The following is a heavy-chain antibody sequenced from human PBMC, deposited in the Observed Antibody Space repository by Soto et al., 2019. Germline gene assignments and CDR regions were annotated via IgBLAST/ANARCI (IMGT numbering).Heavy chain of an antibody. J-gene: IGHJ6*02. D-gene: IGHD1-1*01. Sequence: GGSLRLSCAASGFTFSSYGMHWVRQAPGKGLEWVAVISYDGSNKYYADSVKGRFTISRDNSKNTLYLQMNSLRAEDTAVYYCAKDQYNTGGMDVWGQGTTVTVS. CDR2: ISYDGSNK. V-gene: IGHV3-30*18. CDR1: GFTFSSYG. CDR3: AKDQYNTGGMDV.